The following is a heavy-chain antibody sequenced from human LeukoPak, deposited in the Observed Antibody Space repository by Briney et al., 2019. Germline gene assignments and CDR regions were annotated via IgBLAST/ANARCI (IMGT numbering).Heavy chain of an antibody. V-gene: IGHV3-7*01. CDR3: ARGTNLDY. Sequence: GGSLRLSCAASGFMFSGYWMNWVRQAPGEGLEWVANINQDGGGIYYVDSVKGRFIISRDNAKNSLYLQMNSLRAEDTAVYGCARGTNLDYCGQGALVIVSS. CDR1: GFMFSGYW. CDR2: INQDGGGI. J-gene: IGHJ4*02. D-gene: IGHD2-8*01.